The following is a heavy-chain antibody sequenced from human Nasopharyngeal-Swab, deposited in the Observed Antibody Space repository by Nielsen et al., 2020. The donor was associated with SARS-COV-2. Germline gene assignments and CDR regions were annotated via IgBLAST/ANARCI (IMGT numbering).Heavy chain of an antibody. CDR3: ARDRDDYSNSYYFDY. D-gene: IGHD4-11*01. J-gene: IGHJ4*02. V-gene: IGHV3-33*01. CDR2: IWYDGSNK. Sequence: QPPGKGLEWVAVIWYDGSNKYYADSVKGRFTISRDNSKNTLYLQMNSLRAEDTAVYYCARDRDDYSNSYYFDYWGQGTLVTVSS.